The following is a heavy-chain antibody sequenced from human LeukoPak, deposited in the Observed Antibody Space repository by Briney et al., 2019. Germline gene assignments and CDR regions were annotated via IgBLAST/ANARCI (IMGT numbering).Heavy chain of an antibody. Sequence: GGSLRLSCAASGFTFSNYAMHWVRQAPGKGLEWVAVISYDGSNKYYADSVKGRFTISRDNAKNSLYLQMNSLRAEDTAVYYCARGATMVDFDYWGQGTLVTVSS. J-gene: IGHJ4*02. V-gene: IGHV3-30*04. CDR3: ARGATMVDFDY. CDR2: ISYDGSNK. D-gene: IGHD1-14*01. CDR1: GFTFSNYA.